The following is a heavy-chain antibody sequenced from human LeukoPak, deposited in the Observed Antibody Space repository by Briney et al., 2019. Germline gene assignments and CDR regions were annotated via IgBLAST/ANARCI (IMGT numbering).Heavy chain of an antibody. CDR1: GFTFSGYA. V-gene: IGHV3-23*01. Sequence: GGSLRLSCAASGFTFSGYAMSWVRQAPGKGLEWVSAISGSGDSTYYADSVKGRFTISRDNSKNTLYLQMDSLRAEDTAVHYCAKLTNYDSSGFDPWGQGTLVTVSS. D-gene: IGHD3-22*01. CDR3: AKLTNYDSSGFDP. J-gene: IGHJ5*02. CDR2: ISGSGDST.